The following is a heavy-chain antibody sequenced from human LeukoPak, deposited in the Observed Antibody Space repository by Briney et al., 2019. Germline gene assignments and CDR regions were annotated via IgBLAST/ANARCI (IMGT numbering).Heavy chain of an antibody. D-gene: IGHD4-17*01. V-gene: IGHV4-34*01. CDR3: ARDYGDPGVFFV. CDR2: INHSGST. Sequence: SETLSLTCAVYGGSFSGYYWSWIRQPPGKGLEWIGEINHSGSTNYSPSLKSRVTILVDTSKNQFSLKLSSVTAADTAVYYCARDYGDPGVFFVWGQGTLVTVSS. J-gene: IGHJ4*02. CDR1: GGSFSGYY.